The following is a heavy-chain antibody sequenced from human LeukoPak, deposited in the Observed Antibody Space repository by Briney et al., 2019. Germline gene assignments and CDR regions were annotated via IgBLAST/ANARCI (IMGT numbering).Heavy chain of an antibody. CDR2: ISFDGSNK. CDR1: GFTFSSYA. V-gene: IGHV3-30*01. J-gene: IGHJ3*02. Sequence: AGSLRLSCAASGFTFSSYAMHCVRQAPGKGLEWVAAISFDGSNKYYADSVKGRFTISRDNSKNTLYLQMNSLRAEDTAVYYCARDRGVAVAGTVFGAFDIWGQGTMVTVSS. D-gene: IGHD6-19*01. CDR3: ARDRGVAVAGTVFGAFDI.